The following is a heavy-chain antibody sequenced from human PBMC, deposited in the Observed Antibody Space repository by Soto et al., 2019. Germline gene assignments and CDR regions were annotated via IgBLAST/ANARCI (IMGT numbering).Heavy chain of an antibody. Sequence: SETLSLTCTVSGGSVSSGSYYWSWIRQPPGKGLEWIGYIYYSGSTNYNPSLKSRVTISVDTSKNQFSLKLSSVTAADTAVYYCARDGVYYDSSGYYSIIDYWGQGTLVTVSS. D-gene: IGHD3-22*01. J-gene: IGHJ4*02. CDR2: IYYSGST. CDR3: ARDGVYYDSSGYYSIIDY. V-gene: IGHV4-61*01. CDR1: GGSVSSGSYY.